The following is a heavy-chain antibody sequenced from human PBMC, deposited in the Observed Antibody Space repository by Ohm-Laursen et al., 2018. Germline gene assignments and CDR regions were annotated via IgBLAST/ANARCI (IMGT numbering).Heavy chain of an antibody. V-gene: IGHV3-9*01. Sequence: SLRLSCAASGFTFSNYWMHWVRQAPGKDLEWVSGISWNSGSIGYADSVKGRFTISRDNAKTSLYLQMNSLRAEDTALYYCAKGILMAGPDAFDIWGQGTMVTVSS. J-gene: IGHJ3*02. CDR1: GFTFSNYW. CDR2: ISWNSGSI. CDR3: AKGILMAGPDAFDI. D-gene: IGHD2-8*01.